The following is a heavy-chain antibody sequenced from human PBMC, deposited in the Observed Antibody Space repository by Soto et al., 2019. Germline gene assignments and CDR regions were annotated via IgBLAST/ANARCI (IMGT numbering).Heavy chain of an antibody. V-gene: IGHV1-69*14. J-gene: IGHJ5*02. CDR3: TRRGRQSANWFDP. CDR2: IIPMSGRP. CDR1: GGTFNSYS. Sequence: QVQLVQSGAEVKTPGSSVKVSCKASGGTFNSYSIDWVRQAPGQGFEWMGGIIPMSGRPNYAQRFQGRVTFSADKSTNTVYMEVNSLKHEDAEVYYCTRRGRQSANWFDPWGKGTLVTVSS.